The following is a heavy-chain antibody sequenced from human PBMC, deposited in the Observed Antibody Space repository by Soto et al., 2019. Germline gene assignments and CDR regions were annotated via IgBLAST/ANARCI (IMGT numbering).Heavy chain of an antibody. J-gene: IGHJ6*02. CDR2: IIPIFGTA. Sequence: GASVKVSCKASGGTFSSYAISWVRQAPGQGLEWMGGIIPIFGTANYAQKFQGRVTITADKSTSTAYMELSSLRSEDTAVYYCARAPYYYDSSGYFGGMDVCGQGTTVTVSS. CDR1: GGTFSSYA. CDR3: ARAPYYYDSSGYFGGMDV. D-gene: IGHD3-22*01. V-gene: IGHV1-69*06.